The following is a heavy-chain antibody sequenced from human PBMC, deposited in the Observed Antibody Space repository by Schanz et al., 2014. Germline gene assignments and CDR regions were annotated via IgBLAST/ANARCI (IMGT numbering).Heavy chain of an antibody. CDR2: ISGSGDNT. CDR1: GFILSDHF. CDR3: AKKGGDYGSGSYQIIDD. Sequence: LVESGGGLVQPGGSLRLSCVVSGFILSDHFVDWVRQAPGKGLEWVSAISGSGDNTFYADSVRGRFTISRDNSKNMLYLQMNSLRADDTAVYYCAKKGGDYGSGSYQIIDDWGQGTLVTVSS. D-gene: IGHD3-10*01. J-gene: IGHJ4*02. V-gene: IGHV3-23*04.